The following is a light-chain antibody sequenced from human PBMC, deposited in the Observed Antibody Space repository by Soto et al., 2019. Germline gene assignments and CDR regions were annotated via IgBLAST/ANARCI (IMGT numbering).Light chain of an antibody. CDR3: SSYRYSTTYV. Sequence: QSVLTQPASVSGSPGQSITISCTGTSSDVGGYKYVSWYQQHPGKAPKLIIYEVSNRHSGVSNRYSGSKSGNTASLTISGLQGEVEADYYCSSYRYSTTYVFGTGTKVTVL. J-gene: IGLJ1*01. V-gene: IGLV2-14*01. CDR2: EVS. CDR1: SSDVGGYKY.